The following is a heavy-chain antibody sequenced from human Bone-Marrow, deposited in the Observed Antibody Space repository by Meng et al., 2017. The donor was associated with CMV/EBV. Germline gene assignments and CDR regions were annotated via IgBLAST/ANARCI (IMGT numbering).Heavy chain of an antibody. D-gene: IGHD5-18*01. V-gene: IGHV3-33*01. Sequence: GESLKISCAASGFTFSSYGMHWVRQAPGKGLEWVAVIWYDGSNKYYADSVKGRFTISRDNSKNTLYLQMNSLRAEDTAVYYCAREFGGYSYTFPSYFDCWGQGTLVTVSS. CDR2: IWYDGSNK. J-gene: IGHJ4*02. CDR3: AREFGGYSYTFPSYFDC. CDR1: GFTFSSYG.